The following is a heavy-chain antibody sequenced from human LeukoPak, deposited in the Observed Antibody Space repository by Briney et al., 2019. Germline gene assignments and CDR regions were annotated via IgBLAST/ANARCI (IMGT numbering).Heavy chain of an antibody. Sequence: GGSLRLSCAASGFTFSSYSMNWVRQAPGKGLEWVSSISSSSSYIYYADSVKGRFTISRDNAKNSLYLQMNSLRAEDTAVYYCARAHLTGVDEFDIWGQGTMVTVSS. J-gene: IGHJ3*02. CDR3: ARAHLTGVDEFDI. V-gene: IGHV3-21*01. CDR1: GFTFSSYS. CDR2: ISSSSSYI. D-gene: IGHD2-8*01.